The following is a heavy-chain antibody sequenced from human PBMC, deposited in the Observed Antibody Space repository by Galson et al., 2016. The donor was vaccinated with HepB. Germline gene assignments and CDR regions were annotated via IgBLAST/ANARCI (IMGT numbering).Heavy chain of an antibody. V-gene: IGHV1-8*01. Sequence: SVKVSCKASGYTFTSYDLNWARQATGQGLEWLGWMNPNSGDTGYAQKFQGRVTLTRSTSLRTAYMELRSLTSEDTAVYYCARDYGGNSGWFDPWGQGTLVTVSS. CDR1: GYTFTSYD. CDR3: ARDYGGNSGWFDP. D-gene: IGHD4-23*01. J-gene: IGHJ5*02. CDR2: MNPNSGDT.